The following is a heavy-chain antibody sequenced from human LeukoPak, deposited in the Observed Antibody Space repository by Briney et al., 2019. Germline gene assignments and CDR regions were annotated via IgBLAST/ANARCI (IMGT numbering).Heavy chain of an antibody. CDR2: ISSSNNFI. CDR1: GFTFSTYG. CDR3: ARVRPPYPLFGGALNAFDI. V-gene: IGHV3-21*01. J-gene: IGHJ3*02. D-gene: IGHD3-10*01. Sequence: GGSLRLSCAASGFTFSTYGMTWVRQAPGKGLEWVSSISSSNNFIYYADSVKGRFTISRDNAKNSLYLQMNSLRAEDTAVYYCARVRPPYPLFGGALNAFDIWGQGTMVTVSS.